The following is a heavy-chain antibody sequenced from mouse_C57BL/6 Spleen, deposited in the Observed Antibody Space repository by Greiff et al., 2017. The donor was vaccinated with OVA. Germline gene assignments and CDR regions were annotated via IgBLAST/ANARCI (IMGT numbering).Heavy chain of an antibody. CDR3: AGGTTAVAGYFDV. D-gene: IGHD1-1*01. Sequence: EVQLQQSGPELVKPGASVKISCKASGYTFTDYYMNWVKQSHGKSLEWIGDINPNNGGTSYNQKFKGKATLTVDKSSSTADMELRSLTSEDSAVYYCAGGTTAVAGYFDVWGTGTTVTVSS. J-gene: IGHJ1*03. V-gene: IGHV1-26*01. CDR2: INPNNGGT. CDR1: GYTFTDYY.